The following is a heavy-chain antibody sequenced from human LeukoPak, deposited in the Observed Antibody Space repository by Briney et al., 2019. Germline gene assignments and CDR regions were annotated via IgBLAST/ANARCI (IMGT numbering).Heavy chain of an antibody. CDR3: AREGTYYYDSSHQDAFDI. Sequence: GGSLRLSCAASGFTFYTYAMSWVRQAPGKGLEWVSAISGRGDSTNYADSVKGRFTISRDNSKNTLYLQMNSLGAEDTAVYYCAREGTYYYDSSHQDAFDIWGQGTMVTVSS. J-gene: IGHJ3*02. D-gene: IGHD3-22*01. V-gene: IGHV3-23*01. CDR1: GFTFYTYA. CDR2: ISGRGDST.